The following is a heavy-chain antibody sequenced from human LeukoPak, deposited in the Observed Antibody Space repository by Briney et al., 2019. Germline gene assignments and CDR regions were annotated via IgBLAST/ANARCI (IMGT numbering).Heavy chain of an antibody. D-gene: IGHD2-8*01. CDR3: ARGGLRVMVYRLYYMDV. J-gene: IGHJ6*03. CDR2: INPNSGDT. V-gene: IGHV1-2*02. Sequence: ASVKVSCKASGYTFTGYYMHWVRQAPGQGLELMGWINPNSGDTKYAQKFQGRVTMTRDTSISTAYMELTRLGSDDTAVYYCARGGLRVMVYRLYYMDVWGKGTTVTVSS. CDR1: GYTFTGYY.